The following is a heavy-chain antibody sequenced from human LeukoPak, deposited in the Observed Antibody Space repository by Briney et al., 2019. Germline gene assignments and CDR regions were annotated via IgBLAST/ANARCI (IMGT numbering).Heavy chain of an antibody. D-gene: IGHD1-1*01. CDR2: INHSGST. Sequence: PSETLSLTCAVYGGSFSGYYWSWIRQPPGKGLEWIGEINHSGSTNYNPSLKSRVTISVDTSKNQFSLKLSSVTAADTAVYYCARDSTIQDYYGMDVWGQGTTVTVSS. V-gene: IGHV4-34*01. J-gene: IGHJ6*02. CDR1: GGSFSGYY. CDR3: ARDSTIQDYYGMDV.